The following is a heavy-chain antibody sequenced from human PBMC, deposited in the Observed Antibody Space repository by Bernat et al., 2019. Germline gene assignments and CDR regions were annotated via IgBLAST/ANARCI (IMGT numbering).Heavy chain of an antibody. CDR3: ARVGKYCSSTSCYAWDAFDI. CDR2: INSDGSST. Sequence: EVQLVESGGGLVQPGGSLRLSCAASGLTFSSYWMHWVRQAPGKGLVWVSRINSDGSSTSYADSVKGRFTISRDNAKNTLYLQMNSLRAEDTAVYYCARVGKYCSSTSCYAWDAFDIWGQGTMVTVSS. V-gene: IGHV3-74*01. CDR1: GLTFSSYW. D-gene: IGHD2-2*01. J-gene: IGHJ3*02.